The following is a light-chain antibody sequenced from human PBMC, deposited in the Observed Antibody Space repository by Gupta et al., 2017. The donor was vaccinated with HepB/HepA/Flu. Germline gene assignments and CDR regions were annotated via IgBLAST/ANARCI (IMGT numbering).Light chain of an antibody. J-gene: IGLJ2*01. CDR3: LHYNGGGVV. CDR1: TGAVTNGDF. CDR2: STS. Sequence: QPVVTQEPSLTVSPGGTVTLTCASSTGAVTNGDFPNWFQQKPGQAPMPLIYSTSNKHSCTPARVSGSLIAGNAALRLSGVQPEDDSYYYCLHYNGGGVVFGGGTKLTVL. V-gene: IGLV7-43*01.